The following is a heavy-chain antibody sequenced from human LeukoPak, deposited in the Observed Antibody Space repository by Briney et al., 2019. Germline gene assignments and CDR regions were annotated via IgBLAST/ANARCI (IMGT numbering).Heavy chain of an antibody. D-gene: IGHD1-26*01. CDR3: ARVQWELRGVGSYFEY. CDR2: IKQDGSEK. CDR1: GFTSSSYW. V-gene: IGHV3-7*01. Sequence: PGGSLRLSCVVSGFTSSSYWMSWVRQAPGKGLEWVANIKQDGSEKYYVDSVKGRFTMSRDNDKNSLYLQMNSLRAEDTAVYYCARVQWELRGVGSYFEYWGQGALVTVSS. J-gene: IGHJ4*02.